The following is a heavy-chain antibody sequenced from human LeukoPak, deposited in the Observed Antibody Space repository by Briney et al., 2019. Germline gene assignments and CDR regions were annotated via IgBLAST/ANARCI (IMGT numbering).Heavy chain of an antibody. CDR3: TTEFYTTVTVDHGY. CDR2: IKSKTDGGTT. D-gene: IGHD4-17*01. J-gene: IGHJ4*02. V-gene: IGHV3-15*01. CDR1: GFTFSNAW. Sequence: SGGSLRLSCAASGFTFSNAWMSWVRQAPGKGLEWVGRIKSKTDGGTTDYAAPVKGRFTISRDDSKNTLYLQMNSLKTEDTAVYYCTTEFYTTVTVDHGYWGQGTLVTVSS.